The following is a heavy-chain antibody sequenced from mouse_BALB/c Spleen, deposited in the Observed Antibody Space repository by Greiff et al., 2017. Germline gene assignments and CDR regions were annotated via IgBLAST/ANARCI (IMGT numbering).Heavy chain of an antibody. CDR3: ARWIDGNYAMDY. J-gene: IGHJ4*01. V-gene: IGHV1-54*01. CDR2: INPGSGGT. CDR1: GYAFTNYL. Sequence: VQLQPSGAELLRPGTSVKVSFQASGYAFTNYLFAWVKQRPGQGLEWIGVINPGSGGTNDNEKFKGKATLTADKSSSTAYMSLSSLTSSDTAVYIGARWIDGNYAMDYWGQGTSVTVSS. D-gene: IGHD2-3*01.